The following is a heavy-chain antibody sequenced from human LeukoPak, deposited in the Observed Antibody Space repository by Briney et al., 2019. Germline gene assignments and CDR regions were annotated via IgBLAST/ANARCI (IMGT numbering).Heavy chain of an antibody. CDR1: GGSISAFY. V-gene: IGHV4-4*08. J-gene: IGHJ3*01. CDR3: ARQPANTAAFDV. CDR2: VRANGEN. D-gene: IGHD5-18*01. Sequence: SETLSLTCTVSGGSISAFYWSWIRQPPGKGLEWIAYVRANGENNYNPSLKSRVAISLDTANSQISLRLNFVTAADTAIYYCARQPANTAAFDVWGQGTRVTVSS.